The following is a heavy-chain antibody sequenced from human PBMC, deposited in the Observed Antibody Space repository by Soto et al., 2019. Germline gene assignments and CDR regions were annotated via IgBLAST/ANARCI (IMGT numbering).Heavy chain of an antibody. J-gene: IGHJ5*02. CDR1: GGSISSGGYY. CDR3: ARVYSGYDYRGWFDP. CDR2: IYYSGIT. Sequence: QVQLQESGPGLVKPSQTLSLTCTVSGGSISSGGYYWSWIRQHPGKGLEWIGYIYYSGITYNNPSLKSRVTISVDTSKNQFSLKLSSVTAADTAVYYCARVYSGYDYRGWFDPWGQGSLFTVSS. D-gene: IGHD5-12*01. V-gene: IGHV4-31*03.